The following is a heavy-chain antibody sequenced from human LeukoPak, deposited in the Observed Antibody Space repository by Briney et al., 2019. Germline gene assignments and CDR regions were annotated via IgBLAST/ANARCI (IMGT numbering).Heavy chain of an antibody. J-gene: IGHJ3*02. V-gene: IGHV1-18*01. CDR3: ARTSSGWKNAFDI. Sequence: GASVTVSFKASGYTFTSYGISWVRHAPGQAPEWMGWISAYNGNTNYAQKLQGSVTMTTDTSTSTAYMELRSLRSDDTAVYYCARTSSGWKNAFDIWGQGTMVTVSS. CDR1: GYTFTSYG. D-gene: IGHD6-19*01. CDR2: ISAYNGNT.